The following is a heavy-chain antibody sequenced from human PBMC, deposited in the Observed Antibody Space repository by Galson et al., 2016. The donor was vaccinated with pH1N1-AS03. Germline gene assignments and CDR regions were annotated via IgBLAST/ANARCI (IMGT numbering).Heavy chain of an antibody. CDR1: GLTFSSYA. CDR2: ICGSGSSL. D-gene: IGHD6-6*01. V-gene: IGHV3-23*01. J-gene: IGHJ4*02. CDR3: AKAGSARPPHITPFDFDY. Sequence: SLRLSCAASGLTFSSYAMTWVRQAPGKGLEWVSAICGSGSSLYYADSVKGRFTISRDNSKNTLYLQVNSLRAEDTAVYYCAKAGSARPPHITPFDFDYWGQGTLVTVSS.